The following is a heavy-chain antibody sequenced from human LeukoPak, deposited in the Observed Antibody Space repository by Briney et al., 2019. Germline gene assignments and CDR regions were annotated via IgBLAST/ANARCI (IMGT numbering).Heavy chain of an antibody. Sequence: LPGGSLRLSCAASGFTFSSYGMHWVRQAPGKGLEWVAVLWFDGSNTYYADSVKGRFTISRDNSKNTLYLQMNSLRAEDTAVYYWAKDPYYYDSSDYLRDVRGYFDLWGRGTLVTVSS. CDR1: GFTFSSYG. CDR2: LWFDGSNT. V-gene: IGHV3-33*06. D-gene: IGHD3-22*01. J-gene: IGHJ2*01. CDR3: AKDPYYYDSSDYLRDVRGYFDL.